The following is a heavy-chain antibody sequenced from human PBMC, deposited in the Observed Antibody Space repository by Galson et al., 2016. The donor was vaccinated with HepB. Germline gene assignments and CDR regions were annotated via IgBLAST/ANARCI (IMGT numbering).Heavy chain of an antibody. Sequence: SLRLSCAASGFTFTAYSMIWVRQAPGKGLEWVSFISSSTNYIYYADSLKGRFTISRDNAKNTVYLQMNSLRVEDTAVYYCAREKYKRQIDFWGQGTLVTVSS. CDR3: AREKYKRQIDF. V-gene: IGHV3-21*01. CDR1: GFTFTAYS. D-gene: IGHD1-1*01. CDR2: ISSSTNYI. J-gene: IGHJ4*02.